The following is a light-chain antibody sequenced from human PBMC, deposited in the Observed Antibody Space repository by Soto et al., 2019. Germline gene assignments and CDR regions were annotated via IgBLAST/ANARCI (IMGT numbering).Light chain of an antibody. CDR1: QSVSSSY. CDR3: QQYGSSIT. Sequence: EIVLTQSPDTLSLSPGERATLSCRASQSVSSSYLAWYQQKPGQAPRLLIYGASSRATGIPDRFSGSGSGTDFTLTINRLEPEDFAVYYCQQYGSSITFGQGTRLEI. CDR2: GAS. J-gene: IGKJ5*01. V-gene: IGKV3-20*01.